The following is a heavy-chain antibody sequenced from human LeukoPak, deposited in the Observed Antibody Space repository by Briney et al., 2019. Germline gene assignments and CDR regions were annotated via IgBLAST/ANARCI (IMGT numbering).Heavy chain of an antibody. CDR1: GFTFSSYW. D-gene: IGHD3-3*01. Sequence: GGSLRLSCAASGFTFSSYWMSWVRQAPGKGLEWVANIKQDGSEKYYVDSVKGRFTISRDNAKNSLYLQMNSLRAEDTAVYYCARDVWRLRFLEGAYYYGMDVWGQGTTVTVSS. V-gene: IGHV3-7*01. CDR3: ARDVWRLRFLEGAYYYGMDV. CDR2: IKQDGSEK. J-gene: IGHJ6*02.